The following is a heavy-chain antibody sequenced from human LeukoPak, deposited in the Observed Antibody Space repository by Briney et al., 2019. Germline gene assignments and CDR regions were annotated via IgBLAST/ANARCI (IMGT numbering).Heavy chain of an antibody. J-gene: IGHJ5*02. CDR1: GYSISSGYY. V-gene: IGHV4-38-2*02. Sequence: SETLSLTCTVSGYSISSGYYWGWIRQPPGKGLEWIGSIYHSGSTYYNPSLKSRVTISVDTSKNQFSLKLSSVTAADTAVYYCARGLGYCSGGSCYTVFDPWGQGTLVTVSS. CDR2: IYHSGST. D-gene: IGHD2-15*01. CDR3: ARGLGYCSGGSCYTVFDP.